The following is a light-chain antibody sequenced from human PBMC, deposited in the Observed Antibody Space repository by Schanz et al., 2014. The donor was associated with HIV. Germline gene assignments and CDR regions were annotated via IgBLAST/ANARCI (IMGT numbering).Light chain of an antibody. Sequence: QSVLTQPPSASGTPGQRVTITCSGSRSNHGTRTVDWYYQFPGTAPRPLIHNDNQRPSGVPDRFSGSKSGTSASLAISGLQSEDEADYYCAAWDVNLKGPVFGGGTKLTVL. CDR2: NDN. V-gene: IGLV1-44*01. CDR3: AAWDVNLKGPV. J-gene: IGLJ2*01. CDR1: RSNHGTRT.